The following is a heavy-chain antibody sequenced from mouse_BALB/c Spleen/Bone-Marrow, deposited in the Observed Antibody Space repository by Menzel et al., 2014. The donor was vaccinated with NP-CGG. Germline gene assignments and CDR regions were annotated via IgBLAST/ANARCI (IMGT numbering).Heavy chain of an antibody. Sequence: QVQLQQSGAELVSPGASVKLSCKASGYTFTSYWINWVKQRPGQGLEWIGNIYPSDSYTNYNQKFKGKATLTVDKSSSTAYMQLSSPTSEDSAVYYCTRSYGSSYEYYFDSWGQGTTLTVSS. J-gene: IGHJ2*01. CDR2: IYPSDSYT. V-gene: IGHV1-69*02. CDR1: GYTFTSYW. D-gene: IGHD1-1*01. CDR3: TRSYGSSYEYYFDS.